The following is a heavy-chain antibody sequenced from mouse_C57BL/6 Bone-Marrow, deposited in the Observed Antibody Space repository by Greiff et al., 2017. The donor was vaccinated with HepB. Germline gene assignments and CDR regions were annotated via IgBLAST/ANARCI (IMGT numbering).Heavy chain of an antibody. D-gene: IGHD1-1*01. CDR2: IYPRDGST. CDR3: ARWRIYYYGSSYPYYAMDY. Sequence: VQLQQSGPELVKPGASVKLSCKASGYTFTSYDINWVKQRPGQGLEWIGWIYPRDGSTKYNEKFKGKATLTVDTSSSTAYMELHSLTSEDSAVYFCARWRIYYYGSSYPYYAMDYWGQGTSVTVSS. J-gene: IGHJ4*01. V-gene: IGHV1-85*01. CDR1: GYTFTSYD.